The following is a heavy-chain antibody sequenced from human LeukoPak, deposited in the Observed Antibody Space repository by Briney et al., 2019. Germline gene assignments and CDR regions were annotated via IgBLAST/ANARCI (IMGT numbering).Heavy chain of an antibody. CDR3: ARDPADHGDLREDAHYYALDV. CDR2: INTYNGNT. V-gene: IGHV1-18*04. Sequence: ASVKVSCKASGYTFTTYGISWVRQAPGQGFEWMGWINTYNGNTNYAHKFWGRVTMTTDTSTRTVYMEVRSLRSDDTAVYYCARDPADHGDLREDAHYYALDVWGQGTTVTVSS. J-gene: IGHJ6*02. CDR1: GYTFTTYG. D-gene: IGHD4-17*01.